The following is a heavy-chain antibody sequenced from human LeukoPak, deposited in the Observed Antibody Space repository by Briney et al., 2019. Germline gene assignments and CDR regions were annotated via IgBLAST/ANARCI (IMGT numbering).Heavy chain of an antibody. Sequence: RPGGSLRLSCAASGFTFSSYDMHWVRQATGKGLEWVSAIGTAGDTYYPGSVKGRFTISRENAKNSLYLQMNSLGAGDTAVYYYARADSSVGAFDIWGQGTMVTVSS. J-gene: IGHJ3*02. CDR3: ARADSSVGAFDI. CDR2: IGTAGDT. V-gene: IGHV3-13*01. CDR1: GFTFSSYD. D-gene: IGHD3-22*01.